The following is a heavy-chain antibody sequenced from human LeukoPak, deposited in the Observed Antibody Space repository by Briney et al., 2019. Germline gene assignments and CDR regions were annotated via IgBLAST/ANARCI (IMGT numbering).Heavy chain of an antibody. D-gene: IGHD3-3*01. V-gene: IGHV1-8*01. CDR1: GYPFTSYN. Sequence: ASVKVSCKASGYPFTSYNFNWVRQATGQGLEWMGWMNPNSGNTGYAQKFQGRVTMTRNTSISTAYMELSSLRSEDTAVYYCARGGLFYDFWSGYYPYYFDYWGQGTLVTVSS. CDR3: ARGGLFYDFWSGYYPYYFDY. J-gene: IGHJ4*02. CDR2: MNPNSGNT.